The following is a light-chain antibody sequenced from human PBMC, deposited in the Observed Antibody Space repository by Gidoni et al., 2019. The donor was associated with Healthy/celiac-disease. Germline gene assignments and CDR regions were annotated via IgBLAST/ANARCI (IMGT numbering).Light chain of an antibody. CDR3: QLANSFPLT. CDR2: GAS. CDR1: QGIGNW. Sequence: DIQMTQSPSSVSPSIGDRVTITCRASQGIGNWLAWHQQKPGKAPKLLIYGASNLHTRVPSRFSGSGSGTDFTLTISGLQPEDVATYYCQLANSFPLTFGGGTKVEIK. J-gene: IGKJ4*01. V-gene: IGKV1D-12*01.